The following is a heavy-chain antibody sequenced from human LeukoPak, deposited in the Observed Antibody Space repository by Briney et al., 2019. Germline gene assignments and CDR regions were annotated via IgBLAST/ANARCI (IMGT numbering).Heavy chain of an antibody. CDR2: ISGSGGST. V-gene: IGHV3-23*01. D-gene: IGHD1-26*01. CDR1: GFTFSSYA. CDR3: AKDSGSYPYVNYYYGMDV. Sequence: PGGSLRLSCAASGFTFSSYAMSWVRQAPGKGLEWVSAISGSGGSTYYADSVKGRFTISRDNSRNTLYLQMNSLRAEDTAVYYCAKDSGSYPYVNYYYGMDVWGQGTTVTVSS. J-gene: IGHJ6*02.